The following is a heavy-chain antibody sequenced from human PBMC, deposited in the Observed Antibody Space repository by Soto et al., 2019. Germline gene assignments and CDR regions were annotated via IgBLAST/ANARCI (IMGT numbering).Heavy chain of an antibody. J-gene: IGHJ5*02. CDR2: IIPIFGTA. CDR3: ARALVVTAVNWFDP. CDR1: GGTFSSYA. Sequence: EASVKVSCKASGGTFSSYAISWVRQAPGQGLEWMGGIIPIFGTANYAQKFQGRVTITADESTSTAYMELSSLRSEDTAVYYCARALVVTAVNWFDPWGQGTLVTVSS. D-gene: IGHD2-21*02. V-gene: IGHV1-69*13.